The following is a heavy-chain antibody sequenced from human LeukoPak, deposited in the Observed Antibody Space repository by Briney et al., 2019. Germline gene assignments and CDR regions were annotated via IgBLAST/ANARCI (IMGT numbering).Heavy chain of an antibody. CDR2: IYYSGST. Sequence: SETLSLTCTVSGGFISSYYWSWIRQPPGKGLEWIGYIYYSGSTNYNPSLKSRVTISVDTSKNQFSLRLRSVTAADTAVYYCARLSKFGSGTYYPDVWGQGTTVTVSS. V-gene: IGHV4-59*12. CDR1: GGFISSYY. CDR3: ARLSKFGSGTYYPDV. J-gene: IGHJ6*02. D-gene: IGHD3-10*01.